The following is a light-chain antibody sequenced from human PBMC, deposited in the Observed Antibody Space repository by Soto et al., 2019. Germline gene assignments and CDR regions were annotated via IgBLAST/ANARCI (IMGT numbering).Light chain of an antibody. Sequence: QSVLTQPASVSGSPGQSITVSCTGTSGDTNAHNYVSWYQHHPGKAPILLIFEVYNRPSGVSNRFSGSKSGNTATLTISGLQDEDEADYYCSSYTSSGTPNYVFGTGPKLTVL. CDR3: SSYTSSGTPNYV. V-gene: IGLV2-14*01. CDR1: SGDTNAHNY. J-gene: IGLJ1*01. CDR2: EVY.